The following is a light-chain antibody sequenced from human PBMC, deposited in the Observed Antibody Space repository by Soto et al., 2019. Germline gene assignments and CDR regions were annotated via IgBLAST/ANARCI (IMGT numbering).Light chain of an antibody. J-gene: IGLJ1*01. V-gene: IGLV2-14*01. Sequence: QSVLSQPASVSGSPGQAITISCTWTSSDVGGFEYVCCYQHQPGKAPKRIIYDVTKRPSEVSNRLSGSKFCNTASMTISGIQGEHEGDYYCASITRSSTAVFGTGTKVNVL. CDR1: SSDVGGFEY. CDR3: ASITRSSTAV. CDR2: DVT.